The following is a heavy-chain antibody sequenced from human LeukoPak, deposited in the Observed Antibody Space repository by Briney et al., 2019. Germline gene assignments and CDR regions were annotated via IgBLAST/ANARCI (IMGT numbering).Heavy chain of an antibody. Sequence: ASVKVSCKASGYTFTGYHIHWVRQAPGQGLEWMGWINPNSGGTNYAQKFQGWVTMTRDTSISTAYMELSRLRSDDTAVYYCAREIAVADTRAFDIWGQGTMVTVSS. CDR3: AREIAVADTRAFDI. V-gene: IGHV1-2*04. CDR1: GYTFTGYH. J-gene: IGHJ3*02. CDR2: INPNSGGT. D-gene: IGHD6-19*01.